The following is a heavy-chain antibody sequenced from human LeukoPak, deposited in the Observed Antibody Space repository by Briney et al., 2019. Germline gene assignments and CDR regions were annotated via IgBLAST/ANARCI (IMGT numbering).Heavy chain of an antibody. CDR3: ARGDYGDLSFFDY. Sequence: SETLSLTCTVSGGSSSRSSYYWGWIRQPPGKGLEGIGSIYYSGSTYYNPSLKIRVTISVDTSKKQFYLKLSSVTAANTAVYYCARGDYGDLSFFDYWGQGTLVTVSS. CDR2: IYYSGST. J-gene: IGHJ4*02. V-gene: IGHV4-39*01. D-gene: IGHD4-17*01. CDR1: GGSSSRSSYY.